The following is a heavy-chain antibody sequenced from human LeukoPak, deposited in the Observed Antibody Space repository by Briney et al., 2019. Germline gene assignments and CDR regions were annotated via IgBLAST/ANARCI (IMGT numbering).Heavy chain of an antibody. CDR3: ARSGRGYSYVPYYFDY. CDR2: INHSGST. V-gene: IGHV4-34*01. Sequence: SSETLSLTCAVYGGSFSGYYWSWIRQPPGKGLEWIGEINHSGSTNYNPSLKSRVTISVDTSKNQFSLKLSSVTAADTAVYYCARSGRGYSYVPYYFDYWGQGTLVTVSS. J-gene: IGHJ4*02. D-gene: IGHD5-18*01. CDR1: GGSFSGYY.